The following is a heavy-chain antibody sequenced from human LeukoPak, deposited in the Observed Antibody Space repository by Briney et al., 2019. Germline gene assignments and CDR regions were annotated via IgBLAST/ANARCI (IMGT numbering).Heavy chain of an antibody. J-gene: IGHJ6*02. D-gene: IGHD3-22*01. CDR3: AKDTSGWLLGMDV. CDR2: ISGSGGST. Sequence: GGSLRLSCAASGFTSSSYAMSWVRQAPGKGLEWVSAISGSGGSTYYADSVKGRFTISRDNSKNTLYLQMNSLRAEDTAVYYCAKDTSGWLLGMDVWGQGTTVTVSS. CDR1: GFTSSSYA. V-gene: IGHV3-23*01.